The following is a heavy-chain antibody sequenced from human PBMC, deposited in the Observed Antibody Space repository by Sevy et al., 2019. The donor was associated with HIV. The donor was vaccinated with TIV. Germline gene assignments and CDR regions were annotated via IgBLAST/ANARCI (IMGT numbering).Heavy chain of an antibody. CDR3: AKDRWGSGDFRGYFDH. CDR2: ISFGGSSK. J-gene: IGHJ4*02. D-gene: IGHD4-17*01. CDR1: GFTFSSYA. Sequence: GESLKISCAASGFTFSSYAMHWVRQAPGKGLEWVALISFGGSSKEYTDSLKGRFTISRDNSKNTLYLQMNSLRAEDSGVYYCAKDRWGSGDFRGYFDHWGQGTLVTVSS. V-gene: IGHV3-30*18.